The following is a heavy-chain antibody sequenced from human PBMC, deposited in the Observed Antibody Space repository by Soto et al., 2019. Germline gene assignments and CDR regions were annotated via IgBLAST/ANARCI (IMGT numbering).Heavy chain of an antibody. CDR2: IYWDDDK. CDR3: AHRGPKETLFDF. J-gene: IGHJ4*02. Sequence: QITLKESGPTLVKPTQTLTLTCNFSGFSLSAGGVGVGWIRQPPGKALECLALIYWDDDKRYRPSLKRRLTITKDTFNTPVVFTMTNMDPLDTATYYCAHRGPKETLFDFWGQRTLVTVSS. V-gene: IGHV2-5*02. CDR1: GFSLSAGGVG.